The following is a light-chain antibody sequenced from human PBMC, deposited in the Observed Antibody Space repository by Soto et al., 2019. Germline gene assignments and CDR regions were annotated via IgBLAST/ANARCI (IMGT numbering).Light chain of an antibody. Sequence: EIVMSHSPVTLSVSPWERVTLSCTASHSVTSRYLAWYQQKPGQAPRLLIYGASNRATGIPERFSGSGSGTDFTLTISSLEPEDFAVYYCQQYGTSPITFGQGTRLEI. CDR3: QQYGTSPIT. J-gene: IGKJ5*01. CDR1: HSVTSRY. V-gene: IGKV3-20*01. CDR2: GAS.